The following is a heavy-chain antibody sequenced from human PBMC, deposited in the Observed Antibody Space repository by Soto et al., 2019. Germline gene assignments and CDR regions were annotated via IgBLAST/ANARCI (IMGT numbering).Heavy chain of an antibody. J-gene: IGHJ4*02. D-gene: IGHD3-22*01. V-gene: IGHV3-7*04. CDR3: SRDYYGPGPD. CDR1: GLTLSRYR. Sequence: EVQLVESGGGLVQPGGSLRLSCVASGLTLSRYRMSWVRQAPGKGLEWVANIKEDVGKTYYVDSVKGRFTISGDNANNSVYLQMNSLRVEDTAVYYCSRDYYGPGPDWGQGTLVIVSS. CDR2: IKEDVGKT.